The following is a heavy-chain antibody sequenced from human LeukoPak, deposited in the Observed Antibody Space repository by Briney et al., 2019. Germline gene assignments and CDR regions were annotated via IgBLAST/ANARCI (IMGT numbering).Heavy chain of an antibody. CDR2: IKSKTYGGTA. D-gene: IGHD2-21*02. Sequence: GGSLRLSCAASGFTFNNAWMNWVRQAPGRGLEWVGRIKSKTYGGTADYAAPVKGRFTISRDDSKNTLYLQMNSLKTEDTAVFYCTTDRDALRYWGQGTLVTVSS. J-gene: IGHJ4*02. V-gene: IGHV3-15*07. CDR1: GFTFNNAW. CDR3: TTDRDALRY.